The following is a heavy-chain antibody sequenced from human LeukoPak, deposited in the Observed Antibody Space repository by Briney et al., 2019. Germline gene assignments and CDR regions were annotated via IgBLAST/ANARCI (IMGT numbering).Heavy chain of an antibody. V-gene: IGHV3-30-3*01. CDR1: GFTFSSYA. Sequence: GRSLRLSCAASGFTFSSYAMHWVRQAPGKGLEWVAVISYDGSNKYYADSVKGRFTISRDNSKNTLYLQMNSLRAEDTAVYYCAIRYRVYELNFDYWGQGTLVTVSS. CDR2: ISYDGSNK. CDR3: AIRYRVYELNFDY. J-gene: IGHJ4*02. D-gene: IGHD3-9*01.